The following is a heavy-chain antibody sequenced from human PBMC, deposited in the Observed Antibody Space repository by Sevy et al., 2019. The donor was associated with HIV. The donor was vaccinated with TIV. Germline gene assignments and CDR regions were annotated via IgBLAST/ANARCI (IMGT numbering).Heavy chain of an antibody. J-gene: IGHJ6*02. V-gene: IGHV4-59*01. CDR3: ARQGYRSYYYYGMDV. CDR1: GGSISSYY. CDR2: IYYSGST. D-gene: IGHD4-4*01. Sequence: SETLSLTCTVSGGSISSYYWRWIRQPPGKGLEWIGYIYYSGSTNYNPSLKSRVTISVDTSKNQFSLKLSSVTAADTAVYYCARQGYRSYYYYGMDVWGQGTTVTVSS.